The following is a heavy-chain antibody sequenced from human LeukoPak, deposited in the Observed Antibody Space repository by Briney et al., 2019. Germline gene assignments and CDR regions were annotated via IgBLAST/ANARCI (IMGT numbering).Heavy chain of an antibody. Sequence: SETLSLTCAVSGGSISSSYWWSWIRQPPGKGLEWIGEIYHSGSTNYNLSLKSRVTISVDKSKNQFSVKLNSVTAADTAVYYCARDYCTSTTCPTWTAGWGQACLVTVSS. CDR2: IYHSGST. D-gene: IGHD2-2*01. CDR1: GGSISSSYW. J-gene: IGHJ4*02. CDR3: ARDYCTSTTCPTWTAG. V-gene: IGHV4-4*02.